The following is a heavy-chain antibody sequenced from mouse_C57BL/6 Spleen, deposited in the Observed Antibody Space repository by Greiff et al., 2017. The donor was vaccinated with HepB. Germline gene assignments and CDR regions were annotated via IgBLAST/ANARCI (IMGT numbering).Heavy chain of an antibody. D-gene: IGHD4-1*01. V-gene: IGHV1-61*01. CDR2: IYPSDSET. Sequence: QVQLQQPGAELVRPGSSVKLSCKASGYTFTSYWMDWVKQRPGQGLEWIGNIYPSDSETHYNQKFKDKATLTVDKSSSTAYMQLSSLTSEDSAVYYCARGVNWDKGNAMDYWGQGTSVTVSS. CDR3: ARGVNWDKGNAMDY. J-gene: IGHJ4*01. CDR1: GYTFTSYW.